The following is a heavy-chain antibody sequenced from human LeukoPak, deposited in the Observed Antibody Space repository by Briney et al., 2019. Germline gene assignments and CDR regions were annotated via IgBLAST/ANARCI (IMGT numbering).Heavy chain of an antibody. CDR1: GFTFSSYG. J-gene: IGHJ4*02. V-gene: IGHV3-30*18. D-gene: IGHD1-14*01. CDR2: ISYDGSNK. CDR3: AKVLPRYVEALFDY. Sequence: GGSLRLSCAASGFTFSSYGMHWVRQAPGKGLEWVAVISYDGSNKYYADSVKGRFTISRDNSKNTLYLQMNSLRAEDTAVYYCAKVLPRYVEALFDYWGQGTLVTVSS.